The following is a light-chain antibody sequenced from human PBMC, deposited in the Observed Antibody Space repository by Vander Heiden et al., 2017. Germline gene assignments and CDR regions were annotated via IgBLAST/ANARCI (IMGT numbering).Light chain of an antibody. V-gene: IGKV1-39*01. J-gene: IGKJ1*01. CDR3: QQSYSTPPT. CDR1: QSISSY. CDR2: AAS. Sequence: DIQMTQSPSSLSASVGDRVNITCRASQSISSYLNWYQQKPGKAPKLLIYAASSLKSGVPSRFSGSESGTDFTLTISSLQPEDFATYYCQQSYSTPPTFGQGTKVQIK.